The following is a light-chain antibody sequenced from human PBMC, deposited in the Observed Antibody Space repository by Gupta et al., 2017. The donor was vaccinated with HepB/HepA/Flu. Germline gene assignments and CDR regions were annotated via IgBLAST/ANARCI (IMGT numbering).Light chain of an antibody. CDR2: DAS. CDR3: QQRSNWPPGTT. Sequence: EIVLTQSPATLSLSPGERATLSCRASQSVSSYLAWYQQKPGQAPRLLIYDASNRAIGIPARFSGSGSGTDFTLTISSLEPEDFAVYYCQQRSNWPPGTTFGGGTKVEIK. V-gene: IGKV3-11*01. CDR1: QSVSSY. J-gene: IGKJ4*01.